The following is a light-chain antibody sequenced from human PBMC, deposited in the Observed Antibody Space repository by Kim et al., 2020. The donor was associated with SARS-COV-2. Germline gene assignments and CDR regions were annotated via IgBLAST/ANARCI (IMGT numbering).Light chain of an antibody. CDR1: QSVSSI. CDR2: GAS. J-gene: IGKJ2*01. Sequence: SVSPGERATLSCRASQSVSSILAWYQQKPGQAPRLLIYGASTRATGIPSRFSGSGSGTEFTLTISSLQSEDFAVYSCQQYNNWPYTFGQGTKLEI. CDR3: QQYNNWPYT. V-gene: IGKV3-15*01.